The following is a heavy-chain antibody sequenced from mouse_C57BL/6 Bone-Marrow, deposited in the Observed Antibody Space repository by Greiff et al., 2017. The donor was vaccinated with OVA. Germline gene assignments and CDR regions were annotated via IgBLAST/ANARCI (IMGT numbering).Heavy chain of an antibody. CDR3: ARDFSPWFAY. V-gene: IGHV5-6*01. CDR1: GFTFSSYG. J-gene: IGHJ3*01. CDR2: ISSGGSYT. Sequence: EVKVVESGGDLVKPGGSLKLSCAASGFTFSSYGMSWVRQTPDKRLEWVATISSGGSYTYYPDSVKGRFTISRDNAKNTLYLQMSSLKSEDTAMYYCARDFSPWFAYWGQGTLVTVSA.